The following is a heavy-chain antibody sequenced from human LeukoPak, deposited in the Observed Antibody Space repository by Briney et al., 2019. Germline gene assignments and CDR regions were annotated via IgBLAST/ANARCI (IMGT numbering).Heavy chain of an antibody. J-gene: IGHJ6*02. CDR1: GFTFSSYG. V-gene: IGHV3-30*18. Sequence: PGRSLRLSCAASGFTFSSYGMHWVRQAPGKGLEWVAVISYDGSNKYYADSVKGRFTISRDNSKNTLYLQMNSLRAEDTAVYYCAKEGAAYYDILTGLYYGMDVWGQGTTVTVSS. D-gene: IGHD3-9*01. CDR2: ISYDGSNK. CDR3: AKEGAAYYDILTGLYYGMDV.